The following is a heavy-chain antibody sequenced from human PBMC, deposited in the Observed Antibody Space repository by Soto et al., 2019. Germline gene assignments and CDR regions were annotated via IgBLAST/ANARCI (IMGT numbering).Heavy chain of an antibody. CDR1: GGSFSGYY. D-gene: IGHD3-9*01. CDR2: NNHSGST. CDR3: AREPTILGYYYYYYMDV. Sequence: SETLSLTCAVYGGSFSGYYWSWIRQPPGKGLERIGENNHSGSTNYNPSLKSRVTISVDTSKNQFSLKLNSVTAADTAVYYCAREPTILGYYYYYYMDVWGKGTTVTVSS. J-gene: IGHJ6*03. V-gene: IGHV4-34*01.